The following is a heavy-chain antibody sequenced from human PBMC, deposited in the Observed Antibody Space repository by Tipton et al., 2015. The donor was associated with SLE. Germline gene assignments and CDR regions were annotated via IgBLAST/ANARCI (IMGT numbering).Heavy chain of an antibody. J-gene: IGHJ2*01. Sequence: TLSLTCNVSGYSIRNGYYWGWIRQAPGKGLEWTGTIHHSGTIYYNPSLKSRVTMSIDTSKNQFSLKLSSVTDVDTAVYYCARTAGRSVKLWYFDLWGRGTLVTVSS. CDR3: ARTAGRSVKLWYFDL. V-gene: IGHV4-38-2*02. D-gene: IGHD5-18*01. CDR1: GYSIRNGYY. CDR2: IHHSGTI.